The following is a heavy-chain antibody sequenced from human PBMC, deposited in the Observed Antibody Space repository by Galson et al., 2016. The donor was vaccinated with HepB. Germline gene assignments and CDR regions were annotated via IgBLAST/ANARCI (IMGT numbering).Heavy chain of an antibody. V-gene: IGHV3-23*01. Sequence: SLRLSCAASGFTFSSYAMSWVRQAPGKGLEWVSAISVVDDDTYYADSVKGRFTISRDNSRTTLYLRMNSLRAEDTALYYCAKDIQQWLVRGNDAFDIWGQGTMVTVSS. CDR2: ISVVDDDT. CDR3: AKDIQQWLVRGNDAFDI. J-gene: IGHJ3*02. CDR1: GFTFSSYA. D-gene: IGHD6-19*01.